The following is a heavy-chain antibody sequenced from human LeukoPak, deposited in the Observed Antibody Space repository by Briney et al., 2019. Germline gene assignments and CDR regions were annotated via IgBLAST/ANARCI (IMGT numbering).Heavy chain of an antibody. CDR2: IRPAGSEQ. Sequence: GGSLRLSCAASGFTFSGYWMTWVRQAPGKGLEWVANIRPAGSEQYYVDSVKGRFTISRDNSKNTLYLQMNSLRAEDTAVYYCAKGLPTVTTCHLDYWGQGTLVTVSS. J-gene: IGHJ4*02. CDR1: GFTFSGYW. CDR3: AKGLPTVTTCHLDY. V-gene: IGHV3-7*03. D-gene: IGHD4-17*01.